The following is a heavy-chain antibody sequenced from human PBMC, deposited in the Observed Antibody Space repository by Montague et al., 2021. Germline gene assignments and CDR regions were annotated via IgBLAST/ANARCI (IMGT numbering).Heavy chain of an antibody. CDR1: GGSISSSSYY. V-gene: IGHV4-39*01. D-gene: IGHD2-15*01. Sequence: SETLSLTCTVSGGSISSSSYYWGWIRQPLGKGLEWIGSIYYSGSTYYNPSLKSRVTISVDTSKNQYSLKLSSVTAADTAVYYCASLTLRPFEPWGQGTLVTVSS. CDR3: ASLTLRPFEP. J-gene: IGHJ5*02. CDR2: IYYSGST.